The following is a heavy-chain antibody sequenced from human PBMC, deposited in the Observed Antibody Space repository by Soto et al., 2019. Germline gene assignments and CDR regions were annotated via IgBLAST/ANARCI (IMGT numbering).Heavy chain of an antibody. V-gene: IGHV1-46*03. D-gene: IGHD3-22*01. CDR3: AREGLFGYYDSSGYMDY. Sequence: ASVKVSCKASGYTFSSYYMHWVRQAPGQGLEWMGLINPRSTSTSYAQKFQGRITMTRDTSTSTVYMELSSLRSEDTAVYYCAREGLFGYYDSSGYMDYWG. CDR2: INPRSTST. J-gene: IGHJ4*01. CDR1: GYTFSSYY.